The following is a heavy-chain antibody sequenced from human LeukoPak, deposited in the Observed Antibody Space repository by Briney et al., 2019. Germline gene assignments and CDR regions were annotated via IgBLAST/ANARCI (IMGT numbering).Heavy chain of an antibody. D-gene: IGHD6-19*01. CDR2: ISGSGGST. J-gene: IGHJ4*02. V-gene: IGHV3-23*01. CDR1: GFTFSSYS. Sequence: GGSLRLSCAASGFTFSSYSMNWVRQAPGKGLEWVSAISGSGGSTYYADSVKGRFTISRDNSKNTLYLQMNSLRAEDTAVYYCAKDQGIAVAGLLDYWGQGTLVTVSS. CDR3: AKDQGIAVAGLLDY.